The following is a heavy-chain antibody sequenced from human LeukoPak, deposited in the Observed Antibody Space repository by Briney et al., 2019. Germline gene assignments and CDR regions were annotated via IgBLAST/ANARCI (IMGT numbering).Heavy chain of an antibody. J-gene: IGHJ4*02. Sequence: ASVKVSCKVSGYTLTELSMHWVRQAPGKGLEWMGGFDPEDGETIYAQKFQGRVTMTEDTSTNTAYMDLRSLRSDDTAVYYCARCPTSGGRCYEFDFWGQGTLVTVSS. D-gene: IGHD2-15*01. CDR2: FDPEDGET. CDR1: GYTLTELS. CDR3: ARCPTSGGRCYEFDF. V-gene: IGHV1-24*01.